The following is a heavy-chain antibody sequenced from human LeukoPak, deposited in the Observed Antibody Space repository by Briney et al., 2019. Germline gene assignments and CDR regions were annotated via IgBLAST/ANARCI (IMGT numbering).Heavy chain of an antibody. CDR3: AREKVSRDYYDSSGYPYFQH. CDR2: INAGNGNT. CDR1: GYTFTSYA. Sequence: ASVKVSCKASGYTFTSYAMHWVRQAPGQRLEWMGWINAGNGNTKYLQKFQGRVTITRDTSASTAYMELSSLRSEDTAVYYCAREKVSRDYYDSSGYPYFQHWGQGTLVTVSS. D-gene: IGHD3-22*01. J-gene: IGHJ1*01. V-gene: IGHV1-3*01.